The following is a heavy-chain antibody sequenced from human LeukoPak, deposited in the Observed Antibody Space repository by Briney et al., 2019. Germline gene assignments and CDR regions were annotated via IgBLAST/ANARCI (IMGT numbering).Heavy chain of an antibody. J-gene: IGHJ6*03. CDR1: GFTFSSYA. V-gene: IGHV3-30*04. CDR3: ARVYSYGPAHYMDV. CDR2: ISYDGSNK. Sequence: PGGSLRLSCAASGFTFSSYAMHWVRQAPGKGLEWVAVISYDGSNKYYADSVKGRFTISRDNSKNTLYLQMNSLRAEDTAVYYCARVYSYGPAHYMDVWGKGTTVTISS. D-gene: IGHD5-18*01.